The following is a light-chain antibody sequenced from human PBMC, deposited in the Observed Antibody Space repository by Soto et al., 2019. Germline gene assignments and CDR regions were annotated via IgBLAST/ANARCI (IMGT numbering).Light chain of an antibody. Sequence: DIQMTQSPSTLSASVGDRVTITCRASQSISNCLAWYQQKPGKAPKLLIYDASSLESGVPSRFSGSGSGTEFTLTISSLQPDDFTTYYCQQYNSYWTFGQGTKVDIK. CDR3: QQYNSYWT. J-gene: IGKJ1*01. CDR2: DAS. V-gene: IGKV1-5*01. CDR1: QSISNC.